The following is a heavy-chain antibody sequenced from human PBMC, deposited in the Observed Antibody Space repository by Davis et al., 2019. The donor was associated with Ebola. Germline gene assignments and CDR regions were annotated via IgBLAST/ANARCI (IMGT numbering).Heavy chain of an antibody. CDR2: IKEDGTEK. V-gene: IGHV3-7*03. Sequence: PGGSLRLSCAAPGFTFTSYWMRWVRQAPGKGLEWVANIKEDGTEKYYVDSVEGRFTISRDNAKNSLYLQMNSLGAEDTAVYYCASGTEYSSSGGDYWGRGTLVTVSS. D-gene: IGHD6-6*01. CDR3: ASGTEYSSSGGDY. CDR1: GFTFTSYW. J-gene: IGHJ4*02.